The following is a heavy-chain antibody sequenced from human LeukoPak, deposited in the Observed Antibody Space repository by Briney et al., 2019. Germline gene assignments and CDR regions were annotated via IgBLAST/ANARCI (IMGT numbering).Heavy chain of an antibody. D-gene: IGHD4-17*01. Sequence: PSETLSLTCTVSGYSISSGYYWGWIRQPPGEGLEWIGSIYHSGSTDYNPSLKSRVTISVDTSKNQFSLKLSSVTAADTAVYYCARCTRGEANDYGDYGWVGIWFDPWGQGTLVTVSS. CDR1: GYSISSGYY. J-gene: IGHJ5*02. V-gene: IGHV4-38-2*02. CDR3: ARCTRGEANDYGDYGWVGIWFDP. CDR2: IYHSGST.